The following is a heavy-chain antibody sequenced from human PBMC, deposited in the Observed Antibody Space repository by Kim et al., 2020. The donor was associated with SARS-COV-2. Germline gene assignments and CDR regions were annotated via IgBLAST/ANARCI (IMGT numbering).Heavy chain of an antibody. CDR2: INPNSGGT. J-gene: IGHJ4*02. CDR3: ARDLPPEVTIFGVVIREYYFDH. V-gene: IGHV1-2*06. Sequence: ASVKVSCKASGYTFTGYYMHWVRQAPGQGLEWMGRINPNSGGTNYAQKFQGRVTMTRDTSISTAYMELSRLRSDDKAVYYCARDLPPEVTIFGVVIREYYFDHWGQGTLVPVSS. CDR1: GYTFTGYY. D-gene: IGHD3-3*01.